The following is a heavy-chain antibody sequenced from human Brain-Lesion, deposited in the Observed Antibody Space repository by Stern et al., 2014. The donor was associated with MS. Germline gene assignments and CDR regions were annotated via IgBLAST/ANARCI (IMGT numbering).Heavy chain of an antibody. CDR2: IHPTGST. D-gene: IGHD4-23*01. Sequence: VQLVESGSGLVKPSQTLSLTCVVSGGSIGSGGHSWSWIRQPPGQGLEWVGHIHPTGSTFYNPSLESRVTISIARSKNPFSLKLISVTAADAAVYYCARTSVVTPSDDVFDIWGQGTMVTVSS. V-gene: IGHV4-30-2*01. CDR3: ARTSVVTPSDDVFDI. J-gene: IGHJ3*02. CDR1: GGSIGSGGHS.